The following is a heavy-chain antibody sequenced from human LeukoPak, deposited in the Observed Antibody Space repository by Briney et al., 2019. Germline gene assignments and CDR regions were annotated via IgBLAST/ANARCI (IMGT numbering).Heavy chain of an antibody. V-gene: IGHV1-2*02. CDR2: INPNSDGT. Sequence: ASVKVSCKASGYTFTGYYMYWVRQAPGQGLEWMGWINPNSDGTNYAQKFQSRVTMTRDTSISTAYMELSRLRSDDTAVYYCARTGYSSTYRFTGDYWGQGTLVTVSS. D-gene: IGHD6-13*01. CDR3: ARTGYSSTYRFTGDY. CDR1: GYTFTGYY. J-gene: IGHJ4*02.